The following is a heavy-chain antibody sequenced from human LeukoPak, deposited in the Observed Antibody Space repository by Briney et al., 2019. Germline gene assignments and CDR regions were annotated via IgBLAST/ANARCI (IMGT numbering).Heavy chain of an antibody. J-gene: IGHJ6*04. CDR3: ARDGGTTGFLEWLSTDV. Sequence: PSETLSLTCSVSSGSISGYYWNWIRQPPGKGLEWIGQIFCSGSTTYNPSLKSPVTISVDTSKNQFSLKLSSVTAADTAVYYCARDGGTTGFLEWLSTDVWGKGTTVTVSS. CDR2: IFCSGST. D-gene: IGHD3-3*01. V-gene: IGHV4-59*12. CDR1: SGSISGYY.